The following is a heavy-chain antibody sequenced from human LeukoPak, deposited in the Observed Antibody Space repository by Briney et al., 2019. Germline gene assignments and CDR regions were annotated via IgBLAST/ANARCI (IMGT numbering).Heavy chain of an antibody. Sequence: ASVKVSCKASGYTFTDYYINWVRQAPGQGLEWMGWVNPDTTGTTFGQKFQDRVAVTWDASSFIVYLELRNLRSDDTAVYYCARNRNTCHDPYDALDVWGQGTMVTVSS. CDR2: VNPDTTGT. CDR3: ARNRNTCHDPYDALDV. V-gene: IGHV1-2*02. D-gene: IGHD3-3*01. J-gene: IGHJ3*01. CDR1: GYTFTDYY.